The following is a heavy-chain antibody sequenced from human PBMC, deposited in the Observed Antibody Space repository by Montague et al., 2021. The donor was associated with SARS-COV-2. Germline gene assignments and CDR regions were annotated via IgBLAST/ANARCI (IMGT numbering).Heavy chain of an antibody. D-gene: IGHD2-15*01. Sequence: SLRLSCAASGFTFSSYEMNWVRQAPGKGLEWVSYISSSGSTIYYADSVKGRFTISRDNAKNSLYLQMNSLRAEDTAVYYCASEQCCSGGSCFYDAFDIWGQGTMVTVSS. J-gene: IGHJ3*02. CDR2: ISSSGSTI. CDR1: GFTFSSYE. CDR3: ASEQCCSGGSCFYDAFDI. V-gene: IGHV3-48*03.